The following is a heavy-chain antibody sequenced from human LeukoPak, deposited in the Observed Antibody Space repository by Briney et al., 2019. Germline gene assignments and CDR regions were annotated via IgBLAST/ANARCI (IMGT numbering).Heavy chain of an antibody. CDR2: LSGSGGST. Sequence: GGSLRLSCGASGFTFNDYAMSWVRQAPGKGLEWVSALSGSGGSTYYADSVKGRFTISRDNSKNTLYLQMNSLRAEDTAIYYCAKPYYDFWSGFSPYFFDYWGQGPLVTVSS. CDR1: GFTFNDYA. D-gene: IGHD3-3*01. V-gene: IGHV3-23*01. J-gene: IGHJ4*02. CDR3: AKPYYDFWSGFSPYFFDY.